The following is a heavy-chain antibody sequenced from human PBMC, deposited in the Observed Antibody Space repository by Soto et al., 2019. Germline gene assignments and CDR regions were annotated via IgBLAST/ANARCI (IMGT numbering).Heavy chain of an antibody. V-gene: IGHV3-64*01. CDR1: GFTFSSYA. J-gene: IGHJ6*03. CDR2: ISSNGGST. D-gene: IGHD6-13*01. Sequence: GGSLRLSCAASGFTFSSYAMHWVRQAPGKGLEYVSAISSNGGSTYYANSVKGRFTISRDNSKNTLYLQMGSLRAEDMAVYYCARASSGYSSSWYSDYYYYMDVWGKGTTVTVSS. CDR3: ARASSGYSSSWYSDYYYYMDV.